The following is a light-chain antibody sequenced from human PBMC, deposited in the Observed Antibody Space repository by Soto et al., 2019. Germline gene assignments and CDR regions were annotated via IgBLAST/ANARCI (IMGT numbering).Light chain of an antibody. Sequence: DIVMTQSPDSLGVAMGERATINCRSSPSVLYNSNNKNYLAWYQQKPGQPPKLLIYWASTRESGVPDRFSGSGSGTDFTLTISSLQAEDVAVYYCQQYYSAPPTFGQGTKVDIK. V-gene: IGKV4-1*01. CDR1: PSVLYNSNNKNY. CDR3: QQYYSAPPT. J-gene: IGKJ1*01. CDR2: WAS.